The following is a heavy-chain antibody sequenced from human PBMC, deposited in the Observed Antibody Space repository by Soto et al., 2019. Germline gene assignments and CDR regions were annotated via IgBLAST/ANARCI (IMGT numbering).Heavy chain of an antibody. CDR2: IWYDGSNK. D-gene: IGHD3-22*01. CDR3: AREISYDSSAFDY. J-gene: IGHJ4*02. CDR1: GFTFSSYG. V-gene: IGHV3-33*01. Sequence: QVQLVESGGGVVQPGRSLRLSCAASGFTFSSYGMHWVRQAPGKGLEWVAVIWYDGSNKYYADSVKGRFTISRDNSKNTLYLQMNSLRAEDTAVYYCAREISYDSSAFDYWGQGTLVTVSS.